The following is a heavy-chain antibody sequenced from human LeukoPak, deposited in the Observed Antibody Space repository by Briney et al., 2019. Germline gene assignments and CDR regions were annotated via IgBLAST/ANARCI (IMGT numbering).Heavy chain of an antibody. CDR2: ISSSSSYI. CDR1: GFTFSSYS. CDR3: ARGLRLGESLNY. Sequence: GGSLRLSCAASGFTFSSYSMNWVRQAPGKGLEWVSSISSSSSYIYYADSVKGRFTISRDNAKNSLYLQMNSLRAKDTAVYYCARGLRLGESLNYWGQGTLVTVSS. V-gene: IGHV3-21*01. D-gene: IGHD3-16*01. J-gene: IGHJ4*02.